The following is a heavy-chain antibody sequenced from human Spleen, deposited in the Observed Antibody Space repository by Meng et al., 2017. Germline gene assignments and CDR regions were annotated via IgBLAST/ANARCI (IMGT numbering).Heavy chain of an antibody. Sequence: GESLKISCAASGFTFSSYGMHWVRQAPGKGLEWVAVIWYDGSNKYYADSVKGRFTISRDNSENTLYLQMNSLRAEDTAVYYCARVGYYDSSNYYAYFQHWGQGTLVTVSS. CDR3: ARVGYYDSSNYYAYFQH. D-gene: IGHD3-22*01. CDR2: IWYDGSNK. CDR1: GFTFSSYG. J-gene: IGHJ1*01. V-gene: IGHV3-33*01.